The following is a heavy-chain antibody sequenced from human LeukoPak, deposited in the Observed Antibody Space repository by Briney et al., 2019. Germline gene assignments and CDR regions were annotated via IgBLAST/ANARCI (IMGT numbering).Heavy chain of an antibody. CDR1: GFSFSDYW. Sequence: GGSLRLSCVASGFSFSDYWMSWVRQAPGKGLEWVAHINQDGSEEHYMDSVKARFTISRDNAKNSLSLQMNSLRAEDTAVYYCVRDGGVSGYDLLDYWGQGTLVTVSS. CDR2: INQDGSEE. V-gene: IGHV3-7*01. CDR3: VRDGGVSGYDLLDY. D-gene: IGHD5-12*01. J-gene: IGHJ4*02.